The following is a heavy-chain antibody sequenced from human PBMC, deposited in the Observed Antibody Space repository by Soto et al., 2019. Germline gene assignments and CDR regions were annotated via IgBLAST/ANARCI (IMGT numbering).Heavy chain of an antibody. CDR1: VCTFNTYG. CDR3: AKDCWSQGSGVVIIQPFDY. V-gene: IGHV3-30*18. J-gene: IGHJ4*02. CDR2: ILYDGSNE. Sequence: PVRSLRLSCTSSVCTFNTYGMHWVRQSPGKGLEWVALILYDGSNEYYADSVKGRFTISRDNSRNTLYLQMNSLRGEDTAVYYCAKDCWSQGSGVVIIQPFDYWGQVAPFTVSP. D-gene: IGHD3-3*01.